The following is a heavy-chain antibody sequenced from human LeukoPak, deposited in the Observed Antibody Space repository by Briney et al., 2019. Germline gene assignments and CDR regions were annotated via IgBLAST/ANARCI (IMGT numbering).Heavy chain of an antibody. J-gene: IGHJ4*02. CDR2: INPNSGGT. V-gene: IGHV1-2*02. D-gene: IGHD3-22*01. CDR3: ARDYPVTVYYCDSSGYYYAPGGADY. Sequence: ASVKVSCKASGYTFTGYYMHWVRQAPGQGLEWMGWINPNSGGTNYAQKFQGRVTMTRDTSISTAYMELSRLRSDDTAVYYCARDYPVTVYYCDSSGYYYAPGGADYWGQGTLVTASS. CDR1: GYTFTGYY.